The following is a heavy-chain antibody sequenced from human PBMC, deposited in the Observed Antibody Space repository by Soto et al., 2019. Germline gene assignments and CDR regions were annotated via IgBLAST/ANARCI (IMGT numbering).Heavy chain of an antibody. CDR3: ARDSLDPGAPIYNWFDP. J-gene: IGHJ5*02. Sequence: ASVKVSCKASGGTFSSYTISWVRQAPGQGLEWMGRIIPILGIANYAQKFQGRVTITADKSTSTAYMELSSLRSEDTAVYYCARDSLDPGAPIYNWFDPWGQGTLVTVSS. CDR2: IIPILGIA. V-gene: IGHV1-69*04. D-gene: IGHD1-1*01. CDR1: GGTFSSYT.